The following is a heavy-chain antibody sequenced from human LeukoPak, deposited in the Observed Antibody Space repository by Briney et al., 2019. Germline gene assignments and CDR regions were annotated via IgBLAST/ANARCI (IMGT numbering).Heavy chain of an antibody. V-gene: IGHV3-48*04. J-gene: IGHJ3*02. CDR3: AKEGCSSTRCYYGFGAFDI. CDR1: GFTFSSYS. Sequence: GGSLRLSCAASGFTFSSYSMNWVRQAPGRGLERVSYISSSSSTIYYADSVKGRFTISRDNAKNSLYLQMNSLRAEDTAVYYCAKEGCSSTRCYYGFGAFDIWGQGTMVTVSS. CDR2: ISSSSSTI. D-gene: IGHD2-2*01.